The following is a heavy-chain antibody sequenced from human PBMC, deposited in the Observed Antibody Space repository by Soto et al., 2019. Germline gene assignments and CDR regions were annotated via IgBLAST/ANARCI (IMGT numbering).Heavy chain of an antibody. Sequence: GGSLRLSCVASGLPVAGSYMAWVRQAPGKGLEWASVIYNDGTTYYSQSVEGRFTISRDTSKNTLYLHMDRLRDEDTAVYYCVRPLPSGQTHARDVWGQGPTVTVFS. V-gene: IGHV3-53*01. D-gene: IGHD3-10*01. CDR3: VRPLPSGQTHARDV. CDR2: IYNDGTT. J-gene: IGHJ6*02. CDR1: GLPVAGSY.